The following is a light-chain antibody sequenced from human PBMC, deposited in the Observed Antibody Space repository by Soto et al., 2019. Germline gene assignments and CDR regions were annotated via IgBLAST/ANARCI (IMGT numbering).Light chain of an antibody. Sequence: DVQMTQSPSSVSASIGDTVTITCRASQDISTLLAWYQQKPGKAPNLLIFGASSLESGVPSRFSGSGSGTEFTLTISSLQPDDFATYYCQQYNTYPRTFGQGTKVDIK. J-gene: IGKJ1*01. CDR2: GAS. V-gene: IGKV1-5*01. CDR1: QDISTL. CDR3: QQYNTYPRT.